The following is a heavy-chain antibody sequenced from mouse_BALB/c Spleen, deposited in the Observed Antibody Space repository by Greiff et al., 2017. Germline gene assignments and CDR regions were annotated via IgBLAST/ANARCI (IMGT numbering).Heavy chain of an antibody. Sequence: EVQLQQSGPGLVKPSQSLSLTCSVTGYSITCGYYWNWIRQFPGNKLEWMGYISYDGSNNYNPSLKNRISITRDTSKNQFFLKLNSVTTEDTATYYCARDDGSPAWFAYWGQGTLVTVSA. CDR1: GYSITCGYY. D-gene: IGHD1-1*01. CDR2: ISYDGSN. J-gene: IGHJ3*01. V-gene: IGHV3-6*02. CDR3: ARDDGSPAWFAY.